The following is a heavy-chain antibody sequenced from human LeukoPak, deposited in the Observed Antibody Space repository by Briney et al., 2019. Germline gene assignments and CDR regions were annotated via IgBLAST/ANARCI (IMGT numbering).Heavy chain of an antibody. Sequence: GASVKVSCKASGYTFTSYGISWVRQAPGQGLEWIGWISAYNGNTNYAQKLQGRVTMTTGTSTSTAYMELRSLRSDDTAVYYCARDRNFGYSYGRSMDVWGQGTTVTVSS. J-gene: IGHJ6*02. CDR1: GYTFTSYG. V-gene: IGHV1-18*01. CDR3: ARDRNFGYSYGRSMDV. CDR2: ISAYNGNT. D-gene: IGHD5-18*01.